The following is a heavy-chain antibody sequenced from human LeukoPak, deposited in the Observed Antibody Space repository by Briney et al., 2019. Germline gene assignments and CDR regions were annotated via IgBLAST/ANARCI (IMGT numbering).Heavy chain of an antibody. J-gene: IGHJ6*03. V-gene: IGHV1-2*02. CDR1: GYTFTGYY. D-gene: IGHD2-2*01. CDR3: AITHVVPAAIDYYYYYMDV. CDR2: INPNSGGT. Sequence: ASVKVSCKASGYTFTGYYMHWVRQAPGQGLEWMGWINPNSGGTNYAQKFQGRVTMTEDTSTDTAYMELSSLRSEDTAVYYCAITHVVPAAIDYYYYYMDVWGKGTTVTVSS.